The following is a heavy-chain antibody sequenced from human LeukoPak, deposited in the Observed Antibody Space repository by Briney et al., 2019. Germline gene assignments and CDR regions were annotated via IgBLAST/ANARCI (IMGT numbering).Heavy chain of an antibody. J-gene: IGHJ4*02. CDR2: INHSGSA. CDR1: DGSFSGYY. CDR3: ARDPDFWSGYYNFDY. V-gene: IGHV4-34*01. Sequence: PSETLSPTCAVYDGSFSGYYCSWIRQPPGKGLEWIGEINHSGSANYNPSLKSRVTISLDTSRNQFSLKLNSVTAADTAVYYCARDPDFWSGYYNFDYWGQGTLVTVSS. D-gene: IGHD3-3*01.